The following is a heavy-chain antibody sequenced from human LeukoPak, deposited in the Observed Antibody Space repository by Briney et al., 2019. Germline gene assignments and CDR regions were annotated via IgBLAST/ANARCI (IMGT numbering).Heavy chain of an antibody. D-gene: IGHD2-2*01. CDR1: GFTFSSYA. CDR2: ISGSGGST. V-gene: IGHV3-23*01. Sequence: PGGSLGLSCAASGFTFSSYAMSWVRQAPGKGLEWVSAISGSGGSTYYADSVKGRFTISRDNSKNTLYLQMNSLRAEDTAVYYCAKDRARYCSSTSCSYFDYWGQGTLVTVSS. J-gene: IGHJ4*02. CDR3: AKDRARYCSSTSCSYFDY.